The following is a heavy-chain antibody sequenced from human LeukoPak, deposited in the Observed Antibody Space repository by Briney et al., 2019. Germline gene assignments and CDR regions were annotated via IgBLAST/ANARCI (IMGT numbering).Heavy chain of an antibody. CDR1: GGSISNSNYY. D-gene: IGHD2-21*01. J-gene: IGHJ5*02. V-gene: IGHV4-39*01. CDR3: ARTILPLWWFDP. CDR2: IYYSGNT. Sequence: SETLSLTCTVSGGSISNSNYYWGWIRQSPGKGLEWFGSIYYSGNTYYNPSLKGRVTISVDTSKNQFSLILSSVTAADTAVYYCARTILPLWWFDPWGQGTLVTVSS.